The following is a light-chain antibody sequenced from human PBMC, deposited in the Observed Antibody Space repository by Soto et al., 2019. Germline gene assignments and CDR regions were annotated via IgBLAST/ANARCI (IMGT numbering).Light chain of an antibody. CDR1: SSNIGAGYD. Sequence: QSALTQPPSVCGAPGQRVTISCTGSSSNIGAGYDVHWYQQLPGTAPKLLIYGNSNRPSGVPDRFSGSKSGTSASLAITGLQAEDEADYYCQSYDSSLSGSKVFGTGTKVTVL. CDR2: GNS. V-gene: IGLV1-40*01. J-gene: IGLJ1*01. CDR3: QSYDSSLSGSKV.